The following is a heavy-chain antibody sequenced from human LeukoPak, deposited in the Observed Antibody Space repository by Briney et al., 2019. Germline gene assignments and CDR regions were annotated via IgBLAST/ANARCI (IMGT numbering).Heavy chain of an antibody. D-gene: IGHD3-10*01. CDR1: GGSFSGYY. V-gene: IGHV4-34*01. J-gene: IGHJ6*02. CDR3: ASGLLWFGELQYYYYGMDV. CDR2: INHNGST. Sequence: SETLSLTCAVYGGSFSGYYWSWIRQPPGKGLEWIGEINHNGSTNYNPSLKSRVTISVDTSKNQFSLKLSSVTAGDTAVYYCASGLLWFGELQYYYYGMDVWGQGTTVTVSS.